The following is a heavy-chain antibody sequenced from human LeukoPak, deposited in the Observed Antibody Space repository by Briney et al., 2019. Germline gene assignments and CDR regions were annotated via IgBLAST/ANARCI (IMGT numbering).Heavy chain of an antibody. CDR1: GYTLTEVS. CDR2: FDPEDGET. D-gene: IGHD2-2*01. CDR3: ATSARQIHIIVVPAAKDGGFAFDI. Sequence: ASVKVSCKVSGYTLTEVSMHWVRQAPGKGLEWMGGFDPEDGETFYAQKFQGRVTMTEDTSTDTAYMELSSLRSEDTAVYYCATSARQIHIIVVPAAKDGGFAFDIWGQGTMVTVSS. V-gene: IGHV1-24*01. J-gene: IGHJ3*02.